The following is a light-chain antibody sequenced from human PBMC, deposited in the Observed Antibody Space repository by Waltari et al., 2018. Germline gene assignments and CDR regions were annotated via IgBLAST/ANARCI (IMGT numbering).Light chain of an antibody. CDR2: YAS. CDR3: QHYVSLPVT. J-gene: IGKJ1*01. V-gene: IGKV3-20*01. CDR1: QSFTRY. Sequence: EIVLTQSPGTLSLSPGERATLSCRASQSFTRYLAWYQHRPGQAPRLLIYYASTRAAGVADRFSGSGSGTDFSLTISRLEPEDFAVYYCQHYVSLPVTFGQGTRVEIK.